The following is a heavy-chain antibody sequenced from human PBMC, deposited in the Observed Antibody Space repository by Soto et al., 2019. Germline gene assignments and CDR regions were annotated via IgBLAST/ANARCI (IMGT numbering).Heavy chain of an antibody. CDR2: IYYSGRA. CDR1: GDSISSGGYY. CDR3: ARLALDGNFDD. J-gene: IGHJ4*02. D-gene: IGHD1-26*01. V-gene: IGHV4-31*03. Sequence: QVQLQESGPGLVKPSQTLSLTCTVSGDSISSGGYYWSWVRQHPGKGLEWIGYIYYSGRAFYNPSLQRRVPISVDTSKNNFSLKVTSVTAADTAVYYCARLALDGNFDDWGQGALVTVSS.